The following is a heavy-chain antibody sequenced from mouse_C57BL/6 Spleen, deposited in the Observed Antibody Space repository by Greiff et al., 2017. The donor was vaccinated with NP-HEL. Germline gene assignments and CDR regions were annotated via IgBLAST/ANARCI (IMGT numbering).Heavy chain of an antibody. CDR2: INPSNGGT. CDR1: GYTFTEYT. Sequence: QVQLQQSGAELVKPGASVKLSCKASGYTFTEYTIHWVKQRSGQGLEWIGNINPSNGGTNYNEKFKSKATLTVDKSSSTAYMQLSSLTSEDSAVYYCARWLLRRYFDYWGQGTTLTVSS. D-gene: IGHD2-3*01. V-gene: IGHV1-53*01. J-gene: IGHJ2*01. CDR3: ARWLLRRYFDY.